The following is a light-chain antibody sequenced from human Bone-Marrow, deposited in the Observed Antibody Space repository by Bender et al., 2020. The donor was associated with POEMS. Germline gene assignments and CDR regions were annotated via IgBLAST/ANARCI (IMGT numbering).Light chain of an antibody. CDR1: SSDVGNYNI. CDR3: CSFAGSSAEV. J-gene: IGLJ2*01. Sequence: QSALTQPASVSGSPGQSITISCTGTSSDVGNYNIVSWYQQHPGKAPQLMIYEGSRRPAGVYNRFCCYKSGKSASLTTAVQQAEDAADYYCCSFAGSSAEVFGAGTKLTVL. CDR2: EGS. V-gene: IGLV2-23*01.